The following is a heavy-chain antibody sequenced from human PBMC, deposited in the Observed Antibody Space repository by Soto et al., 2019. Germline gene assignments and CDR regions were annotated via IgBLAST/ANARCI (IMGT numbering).Heavy chain of an antibody. CDR3: ARARITMVREVIKYNMDV. D-gene: IGHD3-10*01. J-gene: IGHJ6*02. CDR2: IYNSGST. Sequence: QVQLQESGPGLVKPSETLSLTCTVSGGSISSYYWSWIRRPPGKGLEWIGYIYNSGSTHSNPSLQSRVTISVDTSKNQFSLKLSSVTAADTGIYYCARARITMVREVIKYNMDVWGQGNTVIVSS. V-gene: IGHV4-59*01. CDR1: GGSISSYY.